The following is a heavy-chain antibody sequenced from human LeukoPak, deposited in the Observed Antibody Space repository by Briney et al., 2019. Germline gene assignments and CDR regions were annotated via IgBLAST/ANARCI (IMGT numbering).Heavy chain of an antibody. J-gene: IGHJ4*02. CDR1: GFTFSSYW. Sequence: GGSLRLSCAASGFTFSSYWMSWVRQAPGKGLEWVANIKQDGSEKYYVDSVKGRFTTSRDNAKNSLYLQMNSLRAEDTAVYYCARVRKDCSGGSCYSFDFDYWGQGTLVTVSS. CDR2: IKQDGSEK. CDR3: ARVRKDCSGGSCYSFDFDY. V-gene: IGHV3-7*01. D-gene: IGHD2-15*01.